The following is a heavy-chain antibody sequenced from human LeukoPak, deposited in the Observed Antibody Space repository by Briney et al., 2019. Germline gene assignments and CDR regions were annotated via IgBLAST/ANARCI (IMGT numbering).Heavy chain of an antibody. CDR2: IYYSGST. V-gene: IGHV4-39*07. CDR1: GGSISSGSYY. Sequence: PSETLSLTCTVSGGSISSGSYYWGWIRQPPGKGLEWIGSIYYSGSTYYNPSLKSRVTISVDTSKNQFSLKLSSVTAADTAVYYCARDPRLNSGYVHVHYWGQGTLVTVSS. J-gene: IGHJ4*02. CDR3: ARDPRLNSGYVHVHY. D-gene: IGHD5-12*01.